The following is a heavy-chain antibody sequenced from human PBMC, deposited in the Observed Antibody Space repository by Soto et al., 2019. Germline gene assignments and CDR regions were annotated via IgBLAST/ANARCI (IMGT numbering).Heavy chain of an antibody. J-gene: IGHJ6*02. D-gene: IGHD3-10*01. CDR1: GGTFSSYA. Sequence: SVKVSCKASGGTFSSYAISWVRQAPGQGLEWMGGIIPIFGIANYAQKFQGRVTITADKSTSTAYMELSSLRSEDTAVYYCARVDYYGSGSYYNVSPRYYGMDVWGQGTTVTVSS. V-gene: IGHV1-69*10. CDR3: ARVDYYGSGSYYNVSPRYYGMDV. CDR2: IIPIFGIA.